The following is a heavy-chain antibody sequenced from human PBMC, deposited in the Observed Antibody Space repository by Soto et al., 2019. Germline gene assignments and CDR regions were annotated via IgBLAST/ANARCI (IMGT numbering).Heavy chain of an antibody. V-gene: IGHV3-33*01. CDR3: ARDDDYDDNGLDS. J-gene: IGHJ5*01. Sequence: QVQLVESGGGVVQPGRSLRLSCAASGFAFSSHGMHWVRQAPGKGLEWVAVIVREGSEKHYADSVKGRFTISRDNSKNTLYLEMNSLRAEDTAVYYCARDDDYDDNGLDSWGQGTLVPASS. D-gene: IGHD4-17*01. CDR2: IVREGSEK. CDR1: GFAFSSHG.